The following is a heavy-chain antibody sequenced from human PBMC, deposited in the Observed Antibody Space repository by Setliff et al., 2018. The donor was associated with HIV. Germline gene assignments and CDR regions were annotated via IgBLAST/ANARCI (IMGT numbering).Heavy chain of an antibody. CDR2: IYHTGST. Sequence: SETLSLTCAVSGYSSSSGYYWAWIRQPPGKGLEWIGHIYHTGSTYSNPSLKRRVTISVDTSKNQFSLKLTSVTAADTAVYYCARLESGVFDIWGQGAMVTVSS. CDR3: ARLESGVFDI. CDR1: GYSSSSGYY. J-gene: IGHJ3*02. D-gene: IGHD2-8*01. V-gene: IGHV4-38-2*01.